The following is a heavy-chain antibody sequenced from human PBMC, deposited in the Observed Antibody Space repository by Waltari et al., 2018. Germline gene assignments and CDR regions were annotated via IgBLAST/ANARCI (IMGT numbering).Heavy chain of an antibody. J-gene: IGHJ4*02. CDR2: IYWNDDK. V-gene: IGHV2-5*01. CDR1: GFSLSTSGVG. Sequence: QITLKESGPTMVKPTQTLTLTCTFSGFSLSTSGVGVGWIRQPPGKALEWLALIYWNDDKRYSPSLKSRLTITKDTSKNQVVLTMTNMDPVDTATYYCARATAITGINYFDYWGQGTLVTVSS. CDR3: ARATAITGINYFDY. D-gene: IGHD1-20*01.